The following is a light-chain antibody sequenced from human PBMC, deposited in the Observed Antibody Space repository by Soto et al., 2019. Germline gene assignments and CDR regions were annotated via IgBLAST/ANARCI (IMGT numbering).Light chain of an antibody. CDR3: QQTYSVLWT. V-gene: IGKV1-39*01. CDR1: QTITTY. J-gene: IGKJ1*01. CDR2: AAS. Sequence: DIQMTQSPSSLSASVGDRVTISCRASQTITTYLNWYQQKPGKAPKLLIYAASSLHSGVPSRFSGSGSGTDFTLTISSLQPEDFAAYYCQQTYSVLWTFGQGTKLEIK.